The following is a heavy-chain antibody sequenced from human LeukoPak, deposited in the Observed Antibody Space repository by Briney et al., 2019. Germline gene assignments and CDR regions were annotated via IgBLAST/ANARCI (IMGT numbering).Heavy chain of an antibody. Sequence: ASVTVSCKASGYTFTSYGISWVRQAPGQGLEWMGWISAYNGNTNYAQKLQGRVTMTTDTSTSTAYMELRSLRSDDTAVYYCARSPVLLWFGESGGDYWGQGTLVTVSS. V-gene: IGHV1-18*01. CDR1: GYTFTSYG. J-gene: IGHJ4*02. D-gene: IGHD3-10*01. CDR2: ISAYNGNT. CDR3: ARSPVLLWFGESGGDY.